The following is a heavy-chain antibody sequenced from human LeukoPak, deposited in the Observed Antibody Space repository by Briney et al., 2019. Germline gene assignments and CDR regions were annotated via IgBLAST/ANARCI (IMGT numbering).Heavy chain of an antibody. Sequence: VASVKVSCKSSGYTFTGYYMHWVRQAPAQGLEWMGWINPNSGGTNYAQKFQGSVTMTRDTPISTAYMELSRLRSDDTAVYYCARNEAYDFWSGYYYYFDYWGQGTLVTVSS. CDR1: GYTFTGYY. CDR2: INPNSGGT. J-gene: IGHJ4*02. CDR3: ARNEAYDFWSGYYYYFDY. V-gene: IGHV1-2*02. D-gene: IGHD3-3*01.